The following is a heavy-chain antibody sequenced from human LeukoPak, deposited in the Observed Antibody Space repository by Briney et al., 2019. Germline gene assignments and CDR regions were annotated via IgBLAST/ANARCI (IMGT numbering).Heavy chain of an antibody. V-gene: IGHV4-59*01. CDR1: GGSISSYY. J-gene: IGHJ3*02. CDR2: IYYSGST. Sequence: PSETLSLTCTVAGGSISSYYWSWIRQPPGKGLEWIGYIYYSGSTNYNPSLKSRVTISVDTSKNLFSLKLSSVTAADTAVYYCARLPTAYYDFNDAFDIWGQGTMVTVSS. CDR3: ARLPTAYYDFNDAFDI. D-gene: IGHD3-3*01.